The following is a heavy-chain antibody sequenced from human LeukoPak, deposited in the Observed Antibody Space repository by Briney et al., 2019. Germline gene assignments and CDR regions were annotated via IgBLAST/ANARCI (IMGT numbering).Heavy chain of an antibody. CDR1: GFTFSSYA. CDR3: ARGVVPASMRYWYFDI. Sequence: GGSLRLPFAAPGFTFSSYAVNWVRQAPGKGLEWVSAISGSGGSTYYADSVKGRFTVSRDNSKNTLYLQMNSLRAEDTAVYYCARGVVPASMRYWYFDIWGRGTLVTVSS. CDR2: ISGSGGST. D-gene: IGHD2-2*01. V-gene: IGHV3-23*01. J-gene: IGHJ2*01.